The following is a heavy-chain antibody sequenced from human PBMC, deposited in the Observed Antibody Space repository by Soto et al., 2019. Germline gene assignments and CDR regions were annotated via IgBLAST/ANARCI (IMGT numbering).Heavy chain of an antibody. V-gene: IGHV4-34*01. CDR2: INHSGST. Sequence: SETMSLTCAVYGGSFSGYYWSWIRQPPGRGLEWIGEINHSGSTNYNPSLKSRVTISVDTSKNQFSLKLSSVTAADTAVYYCARAYYYDSSGYSSVFGYWGQGTLVTVSS. J-gene: IGHJ4*02. D-gene: IGHD3-22*01. CDR1: GGSFSGYY. CDR3: ARAYYYDSSGYSSVFGY.